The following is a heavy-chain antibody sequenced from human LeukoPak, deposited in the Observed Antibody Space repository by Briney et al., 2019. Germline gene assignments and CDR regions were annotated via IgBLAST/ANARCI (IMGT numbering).Heavy chain of an antibody. CDR3: ARRLTYDSRAYSCLDY. CDR1: GYSFTSYW. D-gene: IGHD3-22*01. J-gene: IGHJ4*02. CDR2: IFPGDSDT. V-gene: IGHV5-51*01. Sequence: KDRECPKISCKGSGYSFTSYWIGWVRQKPGKGLEWMGIIFPGDSDTRYSPSFQGQVTISADKSISTAYLQWSSLKASDTAMYYCARRLTYDSRAYSCLDYWGQGTLVTVSS.